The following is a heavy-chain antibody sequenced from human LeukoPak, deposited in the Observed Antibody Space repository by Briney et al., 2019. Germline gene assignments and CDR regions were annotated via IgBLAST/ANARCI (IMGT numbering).Heavy chain of an antibody. CDR1: GFTFSSHG. Sequence: GGSLRLSCAASGFTFSSHGMHWVRQAPGKGLEWVAVIWYDGSNKYYADSVKGRLTISRDNSKNTLYLQMNSLRAEDTAVYYCARDWSSSWYYYYYGMDVWGQGTTVTVSS. CDR3: ARDWSSSWYYYYYGMDV. J-gene: IGHJ6*02. D-gene: IGHD6-13*01. V-gene: IGHV3-33*01. CDR2: IWYDGSNK.